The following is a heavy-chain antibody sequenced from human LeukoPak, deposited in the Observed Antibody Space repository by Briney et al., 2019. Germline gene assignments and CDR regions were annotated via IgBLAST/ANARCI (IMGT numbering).Heavy chain of an antibody. CDR3: ATTGGDIYYYYMDV. CDR1: GYTFTSYG. CDR2: IIPVLSTA. J-gene: IGHJ6*03. D-gene: IGHD3-16*01. Sequence: SVKVSCKASGYTFTSYGISWVRQAPGQGLEWMGGIIPVLSTANYAQKFQDRVTITADESTSTTYMELSSLKSEDTAVYYCATTGGDIYYYYMDVWGKGTTVTISS. V-gene: IGHV1-69*13.